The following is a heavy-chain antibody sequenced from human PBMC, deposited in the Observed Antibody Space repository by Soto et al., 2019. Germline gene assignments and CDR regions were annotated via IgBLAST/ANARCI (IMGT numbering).Heavy chain of an antibody. CDR1: GFTFSSYA. J-gene: IGHJ6*02. CDR2: ISYDGSNK. D-gene: IGHD1-26*01. Sequence: GGSLRLSCAASGFTFSSYAMHWVRQAPGKGLEWVAVISYDGSNKYYADSVKGRFTITRDNSKNTQYLQMNSLRAEDTAVYYCARGEDYYYYYGMDVWGQGTTVTVSS. V-gene: IGHV3-30-3*01. CDR3: ARGEDYYYYYGMDV.